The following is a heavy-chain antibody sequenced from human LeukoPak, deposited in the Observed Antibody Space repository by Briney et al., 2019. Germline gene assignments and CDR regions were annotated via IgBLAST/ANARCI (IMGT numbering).Heavy chain of an antibody. CDR3: ARQDGYSYGSGSYIFAFDI. CDR2: IYHSGST. V-gene: IGHV4-38-2*01. CDR1: GYSISSGYY. Sequence: PSETLSLTCAVSGYSISSGYYRGWIRQPPGKGLEWIGSIYHSGSTYSNPSLKSRVTISVDTSKNQFSLKLSSVTAADTAVYYCARQDGYSYGSGSYIFAFDIWGQGTMVTVSS. J-gene: IGHJ3*02. D-gene: IGHD3-10*01.